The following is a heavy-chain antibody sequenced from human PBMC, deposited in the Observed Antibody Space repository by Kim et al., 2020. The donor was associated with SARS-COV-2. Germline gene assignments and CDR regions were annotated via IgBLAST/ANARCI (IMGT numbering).Heavy chain of an antibody. J-gene: IGHJ4*02. D-gene: IGHD3-16*01. Sequence: YEAEVKGGFSTARDNTKNTMYLQMSSRRAEDKAVYYCGKSSNGKRGEFDYWGQGTLVTVSS. V-gene: IGHV3-64D*09. CDR3: GKSSNGKRGEFDY.